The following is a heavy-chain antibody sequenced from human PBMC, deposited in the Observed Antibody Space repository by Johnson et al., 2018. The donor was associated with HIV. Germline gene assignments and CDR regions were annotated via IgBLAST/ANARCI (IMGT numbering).Heavy chain of an antibody. Sequence: VQLVESGGGLVQPGRSLRLSCAASGFTFDDYAMHWVRQAPGKGLEWVSGISWNGGSTGYADSVKGRFTISRDNARHSLYLQLNSLRAEDTALYYCARVGGINDYGDPGDAFDIWGLGTMVTVSS. CDR2: ISWNGGST. D-gene: IGHD4-17*01. CDR1: GFTFDDYA. CDR3: ARVGGINDYGDPGDAFDI. V-gene: IGHV3-9*01. J-gene: IGHJ3*02.